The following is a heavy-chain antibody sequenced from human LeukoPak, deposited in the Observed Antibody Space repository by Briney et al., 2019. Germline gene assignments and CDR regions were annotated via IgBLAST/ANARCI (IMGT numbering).Heavy chain of an antibody. Sequence: TGGSLRLSCAVSGFTFSSYWMSWVRQAPGKGLEWVANIKQDGSEKYYVDSVKGRFSISRDNAKNTLYLQMNSLRVEDTAVYYCARGRPHGNDYWGQGTLVTVSS. CDR1: GFTFSSYW. CDR3: ARGRPHGNDY. CDR2: IKQDGSEK. V-gene: IGHV3-7*01. D-gene: IGHD4-23*01. J-gene: IGHJ4*02.